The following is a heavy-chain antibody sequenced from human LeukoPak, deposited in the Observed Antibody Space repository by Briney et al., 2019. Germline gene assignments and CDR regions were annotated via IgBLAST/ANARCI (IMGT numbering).Heavy chain of an antibody. Sequence: GGSLRLSCAASGFISGSYWMSWVRQAPGKGLEWVANIKQDGSEKYYVDSVKGRFAISRDNANNSVYLQMNSLRAEDTALYYCVRDVWGDRDSYFDYWGQGALVTVSS. CDR2: IKQDGSEK. V-gene: IGHV3-7*01. CDR1: GFISGSYW. J-gene: IGHJ4*02. CDR3: VRDVWGDRDSYFDY. D-gene: IGHD2-21*01.